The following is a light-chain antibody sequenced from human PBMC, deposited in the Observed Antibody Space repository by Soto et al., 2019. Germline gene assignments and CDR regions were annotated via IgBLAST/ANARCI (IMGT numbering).Light chain of an antibody. V-gene: IGLV2-14*01. J-gene: IGLJ1*01. CDR3: ISYASINTYV. CDR1: SSDVGGYDY. CDR2: DVT. Sequence: QSALTQPASVSGSPGQSITISCTGTSSDVGGYDYVSWYQQYPGKAPKLMIYDVTNRPSGVSNRFSGSKSGNTASLTISGLQAEDEADYYCISYASINTYVFGPGTKVTVL.